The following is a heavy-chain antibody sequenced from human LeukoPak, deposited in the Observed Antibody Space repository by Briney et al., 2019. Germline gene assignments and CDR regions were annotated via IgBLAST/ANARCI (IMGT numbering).Heavy chain of an antibody. Sequence: GSLRLSCAASGFTFSSYAMSWVRQAPGKGPEWVAAISNSGGDTFYSDSGKGRFTIARDNSKNTLYLQMNSLRVDDTAVYYCAQQLGYCSGGTCYFTYWGQGTLVTVSS. CDR1: GFTFSSYA. V-gene: IGHV3-23*01. CDR3: AQQLGYCSGGTCYFTY. CDR2: ISNSGGDT. D-gene: IGHD2-15*01. J-gene: IGHJ1*01.